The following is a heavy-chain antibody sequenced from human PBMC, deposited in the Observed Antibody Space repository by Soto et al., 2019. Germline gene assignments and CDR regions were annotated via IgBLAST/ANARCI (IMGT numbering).Heavy chain of an antibody. CDR2: GSHRRDN. D-gene: IGHD5-12*01. Sequence: PSETLSLTCTVSDPSFTSYYWTWVRQSPGKGLEWIGEGSHRRDNTYNPSLEGRVAISVDTSKNEFSLKLTSVTAADTADYYCGRGRGFKRFVDYRGQGTLVTVSS. CDR1: DPSFTSYY. J-gene: IGHJ4*02. CDR3: GRGRGFKRFVDY. V-gene: IGHV4-34*01.